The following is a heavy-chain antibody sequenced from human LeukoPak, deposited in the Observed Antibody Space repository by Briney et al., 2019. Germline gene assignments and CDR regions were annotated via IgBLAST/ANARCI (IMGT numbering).Heavy chain of an antibody. V-gene: IGHV1-69*01. Sequence: SVKVSCKASGGTFSSYAISWGRQAPGQGLEWMGGIIPIFGTANYAQKFQGRVTITADESTSTAYMELSSLRSEDTAVYYCARAPPVWGIAAAGTYFDYWGQGTLVTVSS. J-gene: IGHJ4*02. D-gene: IGHD6-13*01. CDR2: IIPIFGTA. CDR1: GGTFSSYA. CDR3: ARAPPVWGIAAAGTYFDY.